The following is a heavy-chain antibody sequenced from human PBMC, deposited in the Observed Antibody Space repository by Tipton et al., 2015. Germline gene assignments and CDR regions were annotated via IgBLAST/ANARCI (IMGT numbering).Heavy chain of an antibody. CDR3: AREAYSSSGLIFDY. V-gene: IGHV4-61*01. CDR2: ISYTDTT. D-gene: IGHD6-6*01. J-gene: IGHJ4*02. CDR1: GGSVSSGNYY. Sequence: GLVKPSESLSLTCNVSGGSVSSGNYYWSWIRQPPGKALEWIGYISYTDTTHYNPSLKSRVTISVDTSKNQFSLKLRSVTAADTAVYYCAREAYSSSGLIFDYWGQGTLVTVSS.